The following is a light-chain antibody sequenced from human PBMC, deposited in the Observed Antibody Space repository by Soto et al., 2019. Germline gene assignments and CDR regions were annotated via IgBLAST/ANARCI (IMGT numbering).Light chain of an antibody. CDR1: SSDVGAYDY. Sequence: QSALTQPASVSESPGQSITISCTGTSSDVGAYDYVSWYQQHPGKAPKLMIYDVSNRPSGVSNRFSGSKSGNTASLTISGLQAEDEADYYCTSYTSSNSLVVFGGGTKLTVL. CDR2: DVS. J-gene: IGLJ3*02. V-gene: IGLV2-14*03. CDR3: TSYTSSNSLVV.